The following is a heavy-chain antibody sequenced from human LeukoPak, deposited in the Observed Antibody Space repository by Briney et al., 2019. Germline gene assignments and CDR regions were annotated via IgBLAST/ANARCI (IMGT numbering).Heavy chain of an antibody. Sequence: GSLRLSCAASGFTFSSYGMHWVRQAPGKGLEWVAFIRYDGSNKYYADSVKGRFTISRDNSKNTLYLQMNSLRAEDTAVYYCAKTITIFGVVIVAGIDIWGQGTMVTVPS. J-gene: IGHJ3*02. D-gene: IGHD3-3*01. CDR3: AKTITIFGVVIVAGIDI. V-gene: IGHV3-30*02. CDR2: IRYDGSNK. CDR1: GFTFSSYG.